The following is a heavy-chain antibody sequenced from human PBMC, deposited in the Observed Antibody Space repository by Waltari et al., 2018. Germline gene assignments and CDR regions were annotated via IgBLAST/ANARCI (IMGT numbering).Heavy chain of an antibody. J-gene: IGHJ5*02. CDR3: ASTSDEYYDFWSGYPRWFDP. Sequence: QVQLVQSGAEVKKPGSSVKVSCKASGGTFSSYAISWVRQAPGQGLERMGGIIPIFGTANYAQKFQGRVTITTDESTSTAYMELSSLRSEDTAVYYCASTSDEYYDFWSGYPRWFDPWGQGTLVTVSS. V-gene: IGHV1-69*05. D-gene: IGHD3-3*01. CDR2: IIPIFGTA. CDR1: GGTFSSYA.